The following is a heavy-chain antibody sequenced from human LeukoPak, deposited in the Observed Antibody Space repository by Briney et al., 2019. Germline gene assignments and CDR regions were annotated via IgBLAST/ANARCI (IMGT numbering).Heavy chain of an antibody. D-gene: IGHD3-3*01. V-gene: IGHV1-58*01. CDR1: GFTFTTSA. CDR2: IVVGSGNT. Sequence: VASVTVSCKASGFTFTTSAVQWVRQARGQRLEWIGWIVVGSGNTNYAQKFQVRVTITRDMSTSTAYMELSSLRSEDTAVYYCAAAPSYDFWSGYYPTYGMDVWGQGTTVTVSS. CDR3: AAAPSYDFWSGYYPTYGMDV. J-gene: IGHJ6*02.